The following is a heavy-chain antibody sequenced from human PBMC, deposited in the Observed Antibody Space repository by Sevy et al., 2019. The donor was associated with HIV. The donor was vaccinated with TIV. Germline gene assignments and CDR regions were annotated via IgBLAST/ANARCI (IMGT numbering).Heavy chain of an antibody. Sequence: GGSLRLSCAASGFTFSSYSMNWVRQAPGKGLEWVSSISSSSSYIYYADSVKGRFTISRDNAKNSLYLQMNSLRAEETAVYYCARDLAPYQRYYFDYWGQGTLVTVSS. CDR1: GFTFSSYS. D-gene: IGHD2-2*01. J-gene: IGHJ4*02. CDR2: ISSSSSYI. V-gene: IGHV3-21*01. CDR3: ARDLAPYQRYYFDY.